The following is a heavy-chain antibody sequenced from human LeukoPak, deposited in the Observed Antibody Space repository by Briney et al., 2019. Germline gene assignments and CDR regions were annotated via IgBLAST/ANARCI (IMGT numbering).Heavy chain of an antibody. CDR3: AKLRGSSPSYFDY. V-gene: IGHV3-23*01. Sequence: GGSLRLSCAASGFTFSSYWMHWVRQAPGKGLEWVSAISGSGGSTYYADSVKGRFTISRDNSKNTLYLQMNSLRAEGTAVYYCAKLRGSSPSYFDYWGQGTLVTVSS. CDR2: ISGSGGST. J-gene: IGHJ4*02. D-gene: IGHD6-13*01. CDR1: GFTFSSYW.